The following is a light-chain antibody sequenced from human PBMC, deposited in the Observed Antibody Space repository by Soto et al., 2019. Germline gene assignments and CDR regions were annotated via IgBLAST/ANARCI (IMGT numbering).Light chain of an antibody. Sequence: QAVVTQPPSVSGAPGQRVTISCTGSSSNIGAGYDVHWYQQLPGTAPKLLIYGHSNRPSGVPDRFSGSKSGTSASLAITGLQAEDEADYYCQSYDSSLSAVVFGGGTKLTVL. CDR2: GHS. CDR1: SSNIGAGYD. CDR3: QSYDSSLSAVV. V-gene: IGLV1-40*01. J-gene: IGLJ2*01.